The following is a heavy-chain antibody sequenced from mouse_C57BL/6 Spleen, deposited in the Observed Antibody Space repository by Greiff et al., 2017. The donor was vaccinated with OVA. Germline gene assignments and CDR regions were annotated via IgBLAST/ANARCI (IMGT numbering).Heavy chain of an antibody. CDR2: INPSSGYT. CDR1: GYTFTSYT. Sequence: QVQLQQSGAELARPGASVKMSCKASGYTFTSYTMHWVKQRPGQGLEWIGYINPSSGYTKYNQKFKDKATLTADKSSSTAYMQLSSLTSEDSAVYYCARDGNYEAWFAYWGQGTLVTVSA. CDR3: ARDGNYEAWFAY. D-gene: IGHD2-1*01. V-gene: IGHV1-4*01. J-gene: IGHJ3*01.